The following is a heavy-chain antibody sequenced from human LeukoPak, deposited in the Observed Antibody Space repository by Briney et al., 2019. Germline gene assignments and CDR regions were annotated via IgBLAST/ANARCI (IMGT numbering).Heavy chain of an antibody. Sequence: SETLCLTCTVSGGSISSYYWSWIRQPPGKGLEWIGYIYTSGSTNYNPSLKSRVTISVDTSKNQFSLKLSAVTAADTAVYYCARNRDYPYYYYMDVWGKGTTVTVSS. CDR1: GGSISSYY. V-gene: IGHV4-4*09. D-gene: IGHD4-11*01. CDR3: ARNRDYPYYYYMDV. J-gene: IGHJ6*03. CDR2: IYTSGST.